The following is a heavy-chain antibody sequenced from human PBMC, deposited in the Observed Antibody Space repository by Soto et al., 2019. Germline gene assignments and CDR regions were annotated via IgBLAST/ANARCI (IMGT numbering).Heavy chain of an antibody. J-gene: IGHJ6*02. Sequence: QVQLQQWGAGLLKPSETLSLTCAVYGGSFTGYYWTWIRQTPGKGLEWTGEINYRGSSYYNPSLESRISMAVDTSKNQFSLKLRSVTAADTAVYFCVRGQPHRITIFEVVIRSYDYGMDVWGQGTTVTVSS. V-gene: IGHV4-34*01. CDR3: VRGQPHRITIFEVVIRSYDYGMDV. CDR2: INYRGSS. CDR1: GGSFTGYY. D-gene: IGHD3-3*02.